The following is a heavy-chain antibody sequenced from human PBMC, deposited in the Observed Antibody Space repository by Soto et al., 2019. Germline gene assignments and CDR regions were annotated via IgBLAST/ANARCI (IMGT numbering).Heavy chain of an antibody. CDR1: GGTFSSYA. V-gene: IGHV1-69*01. D-gene: IGHD5-12*01. J-gene: IGHJ5*02. CDR2: IIPIFGTA. CDR3: ARDLHSGYYFLFWSGFDP. Sequence: QVQLVQSGAEVKKPGSSVKVSCKASGGTFSSYAISWVRQAPGQGLEWMGGIIPIFGTANYAQKFQGRVTITADESTSTAYMELSSLRSEDTAVYYCARDLHSGYYFLFWSGFDPWGQGTLVTVSS.